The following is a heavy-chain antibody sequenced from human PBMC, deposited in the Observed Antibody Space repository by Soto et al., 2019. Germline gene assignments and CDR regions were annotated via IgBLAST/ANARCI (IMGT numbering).Heavy chain of an antibody. V-gene: IGHV1-8*01. D-gene: IGHD6-6*01. CDR3: ASRLSSSTYYYYLDV. CDR2: MNPNSSHA. CDR1: GYTFSSYD. Sequence: QVQLVQSGAEVKKPGASAKVSCKASGYTFSSYDIIWVRQATGQGLEWMGWMNPNSSHAGFAQKFQGRVTMTRNTSISTAYMELSSLRSEDTAVYFCASRLSSSTYYYYLDVWGKGNRFKVSS. J-gene: IGHJ6*03.